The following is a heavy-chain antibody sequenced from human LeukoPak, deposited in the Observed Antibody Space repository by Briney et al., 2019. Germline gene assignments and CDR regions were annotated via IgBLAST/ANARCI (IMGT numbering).Heavy chain of an antibody. CDR1: GGSFSGYY. CDR3: ARGRYGPGY. CDR2: IYYSGST. J-gene: IGHJ4*02. V-gene: IGHV4-59*01. Sequence: SETLSLTCAVYGGSFSGYYWSWIRQPPGKGLEWIGYIYYSGSTNYNPSLKSRVTISVDTSKNQFSLKLSSVTAADTAVYYCARGRYGPGYWGQGTLVTVSS. D-gene: IGHD3-10*01.